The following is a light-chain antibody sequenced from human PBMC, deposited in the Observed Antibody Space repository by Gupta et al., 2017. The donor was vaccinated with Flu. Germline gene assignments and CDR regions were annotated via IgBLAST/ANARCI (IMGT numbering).Light chain of an antibody. CDR3: QQYRSSPFT. J-gene: IGKJ3*01. CDR1: QSVSSS. CDR2: GAS. V-gene: IGKV3-20*01. Sequence: IVLTQSPGTLSLSLGEGATLSCRASQSVSSSLAWYQQKPGQAPRLLIYGASSRATGIPDRFTGSGSGTDFTLTIIRLEPEDFAAYYCQQYRSSPFTFGPGTKVDFK.